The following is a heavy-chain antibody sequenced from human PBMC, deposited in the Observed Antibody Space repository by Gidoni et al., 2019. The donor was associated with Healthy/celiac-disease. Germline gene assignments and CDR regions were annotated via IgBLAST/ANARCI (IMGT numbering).Heavy chain of an antibody. J-gene: IGHJ3*02. CDR3: ARAPALDHDILTGYLDDAFDI. V-gene: IGHV1-69*06. CDR2: IILIFGTA. D-gene: IGHD3-9*01. Sequence: QVQLVQSGAELKKPGSSVKVSCKASGGTFSSYAISWVRQAPGQGLEWMGGIILIFGTANYAQKFQGRVTITADKSTSTAYMELSSLRSEDTAVYYCARAPALDHDILTGYLDDAFDIWGQGTMVTVSS. CDR1: GGTFSSYA.